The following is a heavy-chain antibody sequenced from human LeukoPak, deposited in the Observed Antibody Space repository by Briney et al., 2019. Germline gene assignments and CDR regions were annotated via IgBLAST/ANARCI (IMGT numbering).Heavy chain of an antibody. CDR1: GFTFSVYW. J-gene: IGHJ5*02. V-gene: IGHV3-74*01. D-gene: IGHD3-3*01. CDR3: ARDQNYYDFWSGYSNWFDP. CDR2: INSDGSTT. Sequence: GGSLRLSCAASGFTFSVYWMHWVRQAPGKGLVWVSRINSDGSTTTYADFVKGRFTISRDNSKNTLYLQMNSLRAEDTAVYYCARDQNYYDFWSGYSNWFDPWGQGTLVTVSS.